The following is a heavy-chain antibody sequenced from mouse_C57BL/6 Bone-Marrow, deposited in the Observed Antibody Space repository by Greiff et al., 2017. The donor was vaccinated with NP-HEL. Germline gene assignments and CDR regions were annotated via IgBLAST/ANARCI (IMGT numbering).Heavy chain of an antibody. CDR2: ISSGSSTI. V-gene: IGHV5-17*01. Sequence: EVMLVESGGGLVKPGGSLKLSCAASGFTFSDYGMHWVRQAPEQGLEWVAYISSGSSTIYYADTVKGRFTISRDNAKNTLFLQMTRLRSEGTAMYYCAEEYFDYWGQGTTLTVSS. CDR1: GFTFSDYG. CDR3: AEEYFDY. J-gene: IGHJ2*01.